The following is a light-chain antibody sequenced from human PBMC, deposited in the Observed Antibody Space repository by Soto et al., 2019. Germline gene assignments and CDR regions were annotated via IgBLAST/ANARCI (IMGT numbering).Light chain of an antibody. CDR3: TSYTSISTYV. CDR1: SSDVGAYNY. V-gene: IGLV2-14*01. CDR2: DVT. J-gene: IGLJ1*01. Sequence: QSVLTQPASVSGPPGQSITISCTGTSSDVGAYNYVSWYQHHPGKAPRLVIYDVTNRPSVISDRFSGSKSGNTASLTISGLLDEDEADYYCTSYTSISTYVFGTGTKVTVL.